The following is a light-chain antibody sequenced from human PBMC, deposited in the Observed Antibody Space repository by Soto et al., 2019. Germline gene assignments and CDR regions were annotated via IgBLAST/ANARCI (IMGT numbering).Light chain of an antibody. CDR1: QSVDSSY. V-gene: IGKV3-20*01. J-gene: IGKJ2*01. CDR2: GAS. CDR3: QQYGTSPPVYT. Sequence: EIVLTQSPGTLSLSPGERATLSCRASQSVDSSYTAWYQQKPGQAPRLLIYGASNRATGIPDSFSGTGSGTDFTLTISRLESEDSAVYYWQQYGTSPPVYTFGQGTTLEI.